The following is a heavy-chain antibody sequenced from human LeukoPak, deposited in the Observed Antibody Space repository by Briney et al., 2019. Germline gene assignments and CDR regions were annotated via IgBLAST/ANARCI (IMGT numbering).Heavy chain of an antibody. CDR3: ARRGLIYDFWSGSCFDP. CDR1: GGSFSGYY. D-gene: IGHD3-3*01. V-gene: IGHV4-34*01. J-gene: IGHJ5*02. Sequence: PSETLSLTCAVYGGSFSGYYWSWIRQPPGKGLEWIGEINHSGSANYNPSLKSRVTISVDTSKNQFSLKLSSVTAADTAVYYCARRGLIYDFWSGSCFDPWGQGTLVTVSS. CDR2: INHSGSA.